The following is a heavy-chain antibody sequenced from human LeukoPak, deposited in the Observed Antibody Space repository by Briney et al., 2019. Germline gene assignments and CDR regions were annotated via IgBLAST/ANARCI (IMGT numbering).Heavy chain of an antibody. J-gene: IGHJ4*02. CDR3: ARGGAAAGPYYFDY. CDR1: GGSISSYY. CDR2: IYYSGST. V-gene: IGHV4-59*12. Sequence: SETLSLTCTVSGGSISSYYWSWIRQPPGKGLEWIGYIYYSGSTNYNPSPKGRVTISVDTSKNQFSLKLSSVTAADTAVYYCARGGAAAGPYYFDYWGQGTLVTVSS. D-gene: IGHD6-13*01.